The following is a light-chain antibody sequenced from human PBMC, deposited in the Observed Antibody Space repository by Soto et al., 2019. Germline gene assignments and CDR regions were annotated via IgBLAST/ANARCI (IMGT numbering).Light chain of an antibody. Sequence: QAVLPKTPSASGSPAQSVTISCTGSSDDIGGYDYVSWYQHHPARTPKLIIYEVNKRPSRVTDRISGSMSANTASLSVSGFLAEFCADYYRMSYAVKNNVVVFGSGTKVIGL. V-gene: IGLV2-8*01. CDR2: EVN. CDR3: MSYAVKNNVVV. J-gene: IGLJ1*01. CDR1: SDDIGGYDY.